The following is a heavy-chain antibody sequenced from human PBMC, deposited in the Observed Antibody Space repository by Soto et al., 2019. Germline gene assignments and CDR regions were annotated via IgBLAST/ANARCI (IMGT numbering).Heavy chain of an antibody. Sequence: LQLQESGPGLVKPSETLSLTCTVSGGSVSSNDYSWGWIRQSPGKGLEWIGPIYSNEDTHYNPSRRSRGPISVTTSMSEFSRRLRSVTAADTAVYYCARLNGYCVGTIGHGYAGMDVWCEGTTVTVSS. CDR1: GGSVSSNDYS. J-gene: IGHJ6*04. CDR3: ARLNGYCVGTIGHGYAGMDV. CDR2: IYSNEDT. D-gene: IGHD2-2*03. V-gene: IGHV4-39*01.